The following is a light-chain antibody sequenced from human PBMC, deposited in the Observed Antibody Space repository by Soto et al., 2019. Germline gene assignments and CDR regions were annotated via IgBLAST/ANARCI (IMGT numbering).Light chain of an antibody. CDR3: QQYNNWPWT. J-gene: IGKJ1*01. CDR2: DGS. Sequence: EIVMTQSPDTVYVSPGERATLSCRASQSVRSNLAWYQHKPGQAPRLLIYDGSTRALGIPARFSGSGSGTDFTLTISSLQSEDFAVYYCQQYNNWPWTFGQGTKVDIK. CDR1: QSVRSN. V-gene: IGKV3-15*01.